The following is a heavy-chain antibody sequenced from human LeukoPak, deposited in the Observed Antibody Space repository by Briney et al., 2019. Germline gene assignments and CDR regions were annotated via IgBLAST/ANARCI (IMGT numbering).Heavy chain of an antibody. CDR1: GFTFHNYG. Sequence: PGGSLRLSCAGSGFTFHNYGMHCVRQAPGKGLEWVAIISYDGSIKYYGDSVKGRFTISRDNSKNTLYLEVNGLRPEDTAFYYCATKLNILGRRGLFDYWGQGTLVTVSS. V-gene: IGHV3-30*03. D-gene: IGHD2-15*01. J-gene: IGHJ4*02. CDR2: ISYDGSIK. CDR3: ATKLNILGRRGLFDY.